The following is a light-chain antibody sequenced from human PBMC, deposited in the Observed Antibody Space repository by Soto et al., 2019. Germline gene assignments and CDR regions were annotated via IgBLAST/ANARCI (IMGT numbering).Light chain of an antibody. J-gene: IGKJ5*01. CDR1: QSVSSGH. CDR2: DAS. CDR3: QQRIT. Sequence: DIVLTQSPGTLSLSPGERASLSCRASQSVSSGHLAWYQQKPGQAPRLLIYDASNRATGIPARFSGSGSGTDLTLTISSLEPEDFAVYYCQQRITFGQGTRLEIK. V-gene: IGKV3D-20*02.